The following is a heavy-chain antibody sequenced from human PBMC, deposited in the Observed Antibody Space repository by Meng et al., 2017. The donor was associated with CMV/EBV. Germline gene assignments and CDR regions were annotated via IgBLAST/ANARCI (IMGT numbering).Heavy chain of an antibody. CDR2: IIPILGIA. CDR3: ARDGRYCSSTSCYVVGNYYYYYGMDV. J-gene: IGHJ6*02. Sequence: GGSLRLSCKASGGTFSSYTISWVRQAPGQGLEWMGRIIPILGIANYAQKFQGRVTITADKSTSTAYMELSSLRSEDTAVYYCARDGRYCSSTSCYVVGNYYYYYGMDVWGQGTTVTVSS. CDR1: GGTFSSYT. D-gene: IGHD2-2*01. V-gene: IGHV1-69*04.